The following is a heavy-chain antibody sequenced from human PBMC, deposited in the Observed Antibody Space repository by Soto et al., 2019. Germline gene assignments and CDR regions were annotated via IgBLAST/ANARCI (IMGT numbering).Heavy chain of an antibody. CDR2: ISAGNAET. J-gene: IGHJ4*02. CDR3: ARKLIGTDYYYLDY. Sequence: ASVKVSCKASGYTFINYAMHWVRQAPGQGLEWMGWISAGNAETKYSQKFQGRVTITMDTSASTAYMELSSLKSEDTAVYYCARKLIGTDYYYLDYWGQGTLVTVSS. V-gene: IGHV1-3*01. CDR1: GYTFINYA. D-gene: IGHD3-9*01.